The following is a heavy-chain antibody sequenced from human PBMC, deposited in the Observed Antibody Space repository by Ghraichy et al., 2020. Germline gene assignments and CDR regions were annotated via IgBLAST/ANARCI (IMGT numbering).Heavy chain of an antibody. Sequence: GGSLRLSCLASGFIFSSYGMQWVRQAPGKGLTYVSGISDNGGSTYYPDSMKGRFTVSRDNSKSTLYLQMSSLRAEDTALYYCVKGDESGTGWFFDLWGRGTLVTVSS. CDR2: ISDNGGST. CDR3: VKGDESGTGWFFDL. D-gene: IGHD2-21*02. V-gene: IGHV3-64D*06. CDR1: GFIFSSYG. J-gene: IGHJ2*01.